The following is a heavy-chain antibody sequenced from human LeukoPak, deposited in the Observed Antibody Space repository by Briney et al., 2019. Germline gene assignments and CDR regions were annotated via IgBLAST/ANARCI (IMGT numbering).Heavy chain of an antibody. J-gene: IGHJ3*02. Sequence: GASVTVSCKTSGYTFTSYGIRWVRQAPGQGLEWMGWISAYNGNTNYAQKVQGRVTMTTDTSTSTAYMELRILRSDDTAVYYCARGLQENLAWLTAFSAYDIWGQGTMVTVSS. D-gene: IGHD6-19*01. CDR1: GYTFTSYG. CDR3: ARGLQENLAWLTAFSAYDI. CDR2: ISAYNGNT. V-gene: IGHV1-18*01.